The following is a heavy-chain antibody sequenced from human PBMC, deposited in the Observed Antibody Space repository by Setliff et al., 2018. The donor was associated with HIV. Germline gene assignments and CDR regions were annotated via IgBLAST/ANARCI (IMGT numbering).Heavy chain of an antibody. Sequence: SETLSLTCNVSGASISNYYWTWIRQSPGKRLEWLGYITDSGNTNYNPSLRRRVTISADTSKNQVSLRLRSVTAADTAVYYCTREYSGSGINFNPLTWGQGTLVTVSS. CDR3: TREYSGSGINFNPLT. D-gene: IGHD3-10*01. CDR1: GASISNYY. V-gene: IGHV4-59*01. J-gene: IGHJ5*02. CDR2: ITDSGNT.